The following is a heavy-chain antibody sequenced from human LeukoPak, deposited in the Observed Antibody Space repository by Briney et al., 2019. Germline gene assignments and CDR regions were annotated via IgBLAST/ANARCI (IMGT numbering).Heavy chain of an antibody. J-gene: IGHJ4*02. Sequence: GGSLRLSCAASGFSVISSYMTWVRQDPVRGLEWVSVIYSGGNTYYADSVKGRFTISRDNSQNTLYLQMSSLRAEDTVMYYCAKVGVVQAGRYFFDSWGQGTQVTVAS. CDR3: AKVGVVQAGRYFFDS. CDR1: GFSVISSY. CDR2: IYSGGNT. D-gene: IGHD2-2*01. V-gene: IGHV3-53*01.